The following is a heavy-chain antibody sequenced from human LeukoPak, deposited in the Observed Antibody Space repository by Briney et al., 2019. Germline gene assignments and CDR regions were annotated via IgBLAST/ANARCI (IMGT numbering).Heavy chain of an antibody. V-gene: IGHV3-33*01. D-gene: IGHD1-1*01. CDR2: TRFDGSIK. CDR1: GFIFSDYG. Sequence: GGSLRLSCAVSGFIFSDYGFHWVRQAPGKGLEWVAVTRFDGSIKQYADSVKGRFTISRDDSKNTLYLQMNFLKSEDTAVYYCARWGGTRQCYFDYWGQGTLVTVSS. J-gene: IGHJ4*02. CDR3: ARWGGTRQCYFDY.